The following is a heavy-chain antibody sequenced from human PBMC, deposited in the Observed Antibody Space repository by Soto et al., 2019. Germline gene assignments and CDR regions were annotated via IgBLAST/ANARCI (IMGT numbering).Heavy chain of an antibody. Sequence: QVQLVESGGGVVQPGRSLRLSCAASGFTFSSYGMHWVRQAPGKGLEWVAVIWYDGSNKYYADSVKGRFTISRDNSKNTLELQMNSLRAEDTAVYYCARDASIAARGYFDYWGQGTLVTVSS. CDR1: GFTFSSYG. CDR3: ARDASIAARGYFDY. J-gene: IGHJ4*02. CDR2: IWYDGSNK. V-gene: IGHV3-33*01. D-gene: IGHD6-6*01.